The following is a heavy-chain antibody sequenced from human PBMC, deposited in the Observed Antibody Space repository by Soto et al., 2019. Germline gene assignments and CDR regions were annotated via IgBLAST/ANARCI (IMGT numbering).Heavy chain of an antibody. Sequence: ASVKVSCKXSGYTFTGYYMHWVRQAPGQGLEWMGWINPNSGGTNYAQKFQGRVTMTRDTSISTAYMELSRLRSDDTAVYYCAREGIAARPGDYWGQGTLVTVSS. CDR3: AREGIAARPGDY. CDR2: INPNSGGT. D-gene: IGHD6-6*01. J-gene: IGHJ4*02. CDR1: GYTFTGYY. V-gene: IGHV1-2*02.